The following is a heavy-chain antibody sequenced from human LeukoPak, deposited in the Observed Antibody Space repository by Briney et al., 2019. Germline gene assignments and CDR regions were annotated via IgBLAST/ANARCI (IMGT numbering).Heavy chain of an antibody. Sequence: SGGSLRLSCAASGFTFSSYGMHWVRQAPGKGLEWVAFIRYDGSNKYYADSVKGRFTISRDNSKNTLYLQMNSLRAEDTAVYYCARGGMMVRGADFDYWGQGTLVTVSS. J-gene: IGHJ4*02. CDR3: ARGGMMVRGADFDY. CDR1: GFTFSSYG. D-gene: IGHD3-10*01. V-gene: IGHV3-30*02. CDR2: IRYDGSNK.